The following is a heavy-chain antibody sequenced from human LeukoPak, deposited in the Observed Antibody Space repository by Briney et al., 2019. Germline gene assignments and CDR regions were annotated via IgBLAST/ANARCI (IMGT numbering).Heavy chain of an antibody. D-gene: IGHD3-22*01. CDR2: IIPIFGTA. V-gene: IGHV1-69*05. J-gene: IGHJ4*02. CDR3: VPTKSSGYYYY. CDR1: GGSFSSYA. Sequence: SVKVSCKASGGSFSSYAISWVRQAPGQGLEWMGGIIPIFGTANYAQKFQGRVTITTDESTSTAYMELSSLRSEDTAVYYCVPTKSSGYYYYWGQGTLVTVSS.